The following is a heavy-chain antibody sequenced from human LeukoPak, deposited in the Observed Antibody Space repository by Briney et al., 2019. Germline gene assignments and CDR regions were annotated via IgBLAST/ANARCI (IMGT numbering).Heavy chain of an antibody. Sequence: ASVKVSCKASGGTFSRYAISWVRQAPGQGLEWMGRIVPILGIANYAQKFQGRVTITADKSTSTAYMELSSLRSEDTAVYYCARVVFGEDSPHFDYWGQGTLVTVSS. CDR2: IVPILGIA. CDR3: ARVVFGEDSPHFDY. D-gene: IGHD3-10*01. V-gene: IGHV1-69*04. CDR1: GGTFSRYA. J-gene: IGHJ4*02.